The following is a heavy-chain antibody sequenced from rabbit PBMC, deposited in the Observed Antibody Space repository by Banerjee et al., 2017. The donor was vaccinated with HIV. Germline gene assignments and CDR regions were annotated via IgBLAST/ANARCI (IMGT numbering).Heavy chain of an antibody. J-gene: IGHJ6*01. CDR1: GFSFSNGYV. CDR3: ARDRGYTMDGMDL. V-gene: IGHV1S45*01. Sequence: QEQLEESGGDLVKPEGSLTLTCTASGFSFSNGYVMCWVRQAPGKGLEWIACINTISGDTVYATWAKGRFTISKASWTTVTLQMTSLTAADTATYFCARDRGYTMDGMDLWGPGTLVTVS. D-gene: IGHD1-1*01. CDR2: INTISGDT.